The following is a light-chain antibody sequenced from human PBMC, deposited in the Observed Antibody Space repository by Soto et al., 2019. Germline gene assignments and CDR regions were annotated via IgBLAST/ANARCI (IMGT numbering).Light chain of an antibody. J-gene: IGKJ1*01. Sequence: DIVMTQSPDSLAVSLGESATINCNSTQTVFDSSNNKDYLTWYQQKPVQPPKLLICWAFTRECGVPDRFSGSGSGTDFTVTISRLQAEEVALYYCQQYYSTPRTFGHGTAVEIK. CDR3: QQYYSTPRT. CDR1: QTVFDSSNNKDY. CDR2: WAF. V-gene: IGKV4-1*01.